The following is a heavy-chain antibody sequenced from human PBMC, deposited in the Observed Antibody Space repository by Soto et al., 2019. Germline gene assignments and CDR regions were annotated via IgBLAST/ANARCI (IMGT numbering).Heavy chain of an antibody. CDR2: IYYSGST. CDR1: GGSISSGGYY. Sequence: PSETLSLTCTVSGGSISSGGYYWSWIRQHPGKGLEWIGYIYYSGSTYYNPSLKSRVTISVDTSKNQFSLKLSSVTAADTAVYYCATHDGTIYYFDYWGQGTLVTVSS. D-gene: IGHD1-26*01. J-gene: IGHJ4*02. V-gene: IGHV4-31*03. CDR3: ATHDGTIYYFDY.